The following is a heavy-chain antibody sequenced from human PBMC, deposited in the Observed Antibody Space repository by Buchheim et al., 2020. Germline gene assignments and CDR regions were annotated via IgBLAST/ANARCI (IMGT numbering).Heavy chain of an antibody. CDR2: IYYSGNI. J-gene: IGHJ4*02. V-gene: IGHV4-59*12. CDR1: GGSISSYY. D-gene: IGHD2-15*01. CDR3: ARGHWVGFDY. Sequence: QVQLQESGPGLVKPSETLSLTCTVSGGSISSYYWSWIRQPPGKGLEWIGYIYYSGNINYNPSLKSRVTISVDTSKNQFSLKLSSVTAADTAVYYCARGHWVGFDYWGQGTL.